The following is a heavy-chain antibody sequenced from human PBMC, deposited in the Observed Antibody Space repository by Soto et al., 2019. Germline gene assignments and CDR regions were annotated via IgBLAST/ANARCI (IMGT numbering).Heavy chain of an antibody. D-gene: IGHD3-22*01. Sequence: GGSLRLSCAASGFTFSSYAMHWVRQAPGKGLEWVAVISYDGSNKYYADSVKGRFTISRDNSKNTLYLQMNSLRAEDTAVYYCERDRGTMIVVVILDYWGQGTLVTVSS. CDR2: ISYDGSNK. J-gene: IGHJ4*02. CDR1: GFTFSSYA. CDR3: ERDRGTMIVVVILDY. V-gene: IGHV3-30-3*01.